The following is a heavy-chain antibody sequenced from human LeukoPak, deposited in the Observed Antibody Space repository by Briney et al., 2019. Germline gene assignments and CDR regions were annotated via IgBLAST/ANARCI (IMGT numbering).Heavy chain of an antibody. V-gene: IGHV3-23*01. CDR1: GFTFSSYA. Sequence: GGSLRLSCAASGFTFSSYAMSWVRQAPGKGLEWVSAIIGSGGSTYYADSVKGRFTISRDNSKNTLYLQMNSLRAEDTAVYYCARGPTPGIAAAGLFDYWGQGTLVTVSS. J-gene: IGHJ4*02. CDR3: ARGPTPGIAAAGLFDY. CDR2: IIGSGGST. D-gene: IGHD6-13*01.